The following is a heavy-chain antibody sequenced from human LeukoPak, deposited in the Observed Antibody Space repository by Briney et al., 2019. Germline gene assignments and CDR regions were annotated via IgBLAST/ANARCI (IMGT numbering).Heavy chain of an antibody. D-gene: IGHD3-3*01. CDR1: GGSFSGYY. CDR3: ARRTRKKVDY. J-gene: IGHJ4*02. V-gene: IGHV4-34*01. CDR2: INHSGST. Sequence: SETLSLTCAVYGGSFSGYYWSWIRQPPGKGLEWIGEINHSGSTNYNPSLKSRVTISVDTSKNQFSLKLSSVTAADMVVYYCARRTRKKVDYWGQGTLVTVSS.